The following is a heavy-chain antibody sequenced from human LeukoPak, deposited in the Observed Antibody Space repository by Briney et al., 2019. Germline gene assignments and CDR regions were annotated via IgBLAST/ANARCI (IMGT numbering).Heavy chain of an antibody. D-gene: IGHD6-6*01. CDR1: GGSFSGYY. V-gene: IGHV4-34*01. CDR2: INHSGST. Sequence: PSETLSLTCAVYGGSFSGYYWSWIRQPPGKGLEWIGEINHSGSTNYNPSLKSRVTISVDTSKNQFSLKLSSVTAADTAVYYCARSGAEYSSSSGYFDYWGQGTLVTVSS. CDR3: ARSGAEYSSSSGYFDY. J-gene: IGHJ4*02.